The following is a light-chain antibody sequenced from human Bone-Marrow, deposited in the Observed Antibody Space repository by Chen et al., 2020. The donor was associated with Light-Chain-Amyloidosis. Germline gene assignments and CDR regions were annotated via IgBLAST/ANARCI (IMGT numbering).Light chain of an antibody. CDR3: SSYTITNTLV. J-gene: IGLJ1*01. V-gene: IGLV2-14*01. CDR2: EVT. Sequence: QSALTQPASVSGSPGQSITISCTGTSSDVGGDNHVSWDQQHPDKAPKLMIYEVTNRPSWVPERFSGSKSDTTASLTISGLQTEDEADYFCSSYTITNTLVFGSGTRVTVL. CDR1: SSDVGGDNH.